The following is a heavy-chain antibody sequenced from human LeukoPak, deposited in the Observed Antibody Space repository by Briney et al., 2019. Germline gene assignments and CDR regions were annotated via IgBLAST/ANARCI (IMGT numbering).Heavy chain of an antibody. CDR1: GVSMNYYF. Sequence: SETLSLTCTVSGVSMNYYFWNWIRQPAGEGLQWIGRIHSSGTTNYNPSLKSRVTISVDTSKNQFSLKLSSVTAADTAVYYCARDSFGEFGPWGQGTLVTVSS. V-gene: IGHV4-4*07. J-gene: IGHJ5*02. CDR3: ARDSFGEFGP. D-gene: IGHD3-10*01. CDR2: IHSSGTT.